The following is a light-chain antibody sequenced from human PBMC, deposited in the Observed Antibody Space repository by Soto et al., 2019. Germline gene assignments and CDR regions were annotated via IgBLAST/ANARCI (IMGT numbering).Light chain of an antibody. V-gene: IGKV3-20*01. J-gene: IGKJ1*01. Sequence: EIVLTQSPGTLSLSPGERATLSCRASQSFSNNYLAWYQQKPGQAPRLLIHGASNRATGIPDRFSGSGSGTDFTLTISRLEPEDFAVYYCQQCGSSPWTFGQGTQVDIK. CDR2: GAS. CDR3: QQCGSSPWT. CDR1: QSFSNNY.